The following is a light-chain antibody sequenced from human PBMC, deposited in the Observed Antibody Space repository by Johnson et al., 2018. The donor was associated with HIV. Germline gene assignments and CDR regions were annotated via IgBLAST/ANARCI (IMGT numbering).Light chain of an antibody. CDR1: YSNFGNNY. CDR3: GVWATRLSVGGV. V-gene: IGLV1-51*02. CDR2: KND. J-gene: IGLJ1*01. Sequence: QSVLTQPPSVSAAPGQKVTISCSRNYSNFGNNYVSWYQQLPGTAPKLLIYKNDKRPSGIPDRFSGSKSGTSATLGITGLQTGDEAEYYCGVWATRLSVGGVFGTGTKVTVL.